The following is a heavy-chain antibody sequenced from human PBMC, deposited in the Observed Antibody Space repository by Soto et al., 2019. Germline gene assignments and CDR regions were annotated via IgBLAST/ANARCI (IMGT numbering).Heavy chain of an antibody. CDR3: ARVRVATEPYYYYYMDV. V-gene: IGHV4-59*01. CDR1: GGSISSYY. J-gene: IGHJ6*03. Sequence: PSETLSLTCTVSGGSISSYYWSWIRQPPGKGLEWIGYIYYSGSTNYNPSLKSRVTISVDTSKNQLSLKLSSVTAADTAVYYCARVRVATEPYYYYYMDVWGKGTTVTVSS. D-gene: IGHD5-12*01. CDR2: IYYSGST.